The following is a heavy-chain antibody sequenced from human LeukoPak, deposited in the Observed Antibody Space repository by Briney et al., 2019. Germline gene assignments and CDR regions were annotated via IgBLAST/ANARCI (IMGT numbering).Heavy chain of an antibody. CDR2: IRYDGSEK. J-gene: IGHJ4*02. CDR1: GFTFSSYG. CDR3: AARDFWSGPASDY. D-gene: IGHD3-3*01. Sequence: GGSLRLSCAASGFTFSSYGTHWVRQAPGKRLEWVAFIRYDGSEKYYADSVKGRFTISRDNSKNTLYLQMNSLRVEDTAVYYCAARDFWSGPASDYWGQGTLVTVSS. V-gene: IGHV3-30*02.